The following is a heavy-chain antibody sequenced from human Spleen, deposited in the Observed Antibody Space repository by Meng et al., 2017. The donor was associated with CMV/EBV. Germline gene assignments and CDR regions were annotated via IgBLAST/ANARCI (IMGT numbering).Heavy chain of an antibody. CDR1: GDTFTGYY. J-gene: IGHJ5*02. D-gene: IGHD1-14*01. CDR2: TNPNSGGT. CDR3: ASNRMDRQYRWFDP. V-gene: IGHV1-2*02. Sequence: ASGDTFTGYYIHWVRQAPGQGLEWMGWTNPNSGGTNYAQKFQGRVTMTRDTSISTAYMELSRLRSDDTAVYYCASNRMDRQYRWFDPWGQGTLVTVSS.